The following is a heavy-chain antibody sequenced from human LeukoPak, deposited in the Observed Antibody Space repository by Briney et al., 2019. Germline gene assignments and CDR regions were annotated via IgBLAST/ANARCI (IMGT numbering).Heavy chain of an antibody. V-gene: IGHV3-66*02. J-gene: IGHJ4*02. CDR3: ARDLDCSGGSCYSY. CDR1: GFTVSSNY. Sequence: GSLRLSCAASGFTVSSNYMSWVRQAPGKGLEWVSVIYSGGSTYYADSVKGRFTISRDNPKNTLYLQMNSLRAEDTAVYYCARDLDCSGGSCYSYWGQGTLVTVSS. CDR2: IYSGGST. D-gene: IGHD2-15*01.